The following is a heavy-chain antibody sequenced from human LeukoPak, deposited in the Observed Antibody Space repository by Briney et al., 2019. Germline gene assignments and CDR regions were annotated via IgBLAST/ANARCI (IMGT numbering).Heavy chain of an antibody. CDR1: GGSVSSSRYY. V-gene: IGHV4-39*01. CDR2: IYYAGDT. CDR3: ATSNSGRYSEIDN. D-gene: IGHD1-26*01. Sequence: SETLPLTCTVSGGSVSSSRYYCRWIRQPPGKWLECIGTIYYAGDTYYNPSLESRISISVDTSNNQCSLKLSSVTAADTAVYYCATSNSGRYSEIDNWSQGTLVTVSS. J-gene: IGHJ4*02.